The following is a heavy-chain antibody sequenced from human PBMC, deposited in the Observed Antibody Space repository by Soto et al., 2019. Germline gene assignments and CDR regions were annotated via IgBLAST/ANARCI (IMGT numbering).Heavy chain of an antibody. CDR3: ARGRNVDIVATVRGALKTSAFDI. J-gene: IGHJ3*02. CDR1: GFTFSSYS. Sequence: GGSLRLSCAASGFTFSSYSMNWVRQAPGKGLEWVSSISSSSSYIYYADSVKGRFTISRDNAKNSLYLQMNSLRAEDTAVYYCARGRNVDIVATVRGALKTSAFDIWGQGTMVTVSS. CDR2: ISSSSSYI. D-gene: IGHD5-12*01. V-gene: IGHV3-21*01.